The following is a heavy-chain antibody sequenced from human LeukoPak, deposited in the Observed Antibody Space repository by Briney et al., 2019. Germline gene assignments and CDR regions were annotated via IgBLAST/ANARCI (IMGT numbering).Heavy chain of an antibody. CDR3: AREVGGDYYDSSGAYFDY. Sequence: SQTLSLTCAISGDSVSSNSVTWNWIRQSPSRGLEWLGRTYYRSKWYNDYAVSVKSRITINPDTSKNQFSLQLNSVTPEDTAVYYCAREVGGDYYDSSGAYFDYWGQGTLVTVSS. D-gene: IGHD3-22*01. V-gene: IGHV6-1*01. CDR1: GDSVSSNSVT. J-gene: IGHJ4*02. CDR2: TYYRSKWYN.